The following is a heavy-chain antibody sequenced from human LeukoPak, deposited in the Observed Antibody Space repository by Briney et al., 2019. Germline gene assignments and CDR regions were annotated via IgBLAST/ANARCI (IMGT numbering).Heavy chain of an antibody. CDR3: ARAGDKLGYYYYYGMDV. V-gene: IGHV6-1*01. CDR1: GDSVSSNSAA. Sequence: SQTLSLTCAISGDSVSSNSAAWNWIRQSPSRGLEWLGRTYYRSKWYNDYAVSVKSRITINPDTSKNQFSLQLNSVTPEDTAVYYCARAGDKLGYYYYYGMDVWGQGTTVTVS. CDR2: TYYRSKWYN. J-gene: IGHJ6*02. D-gene: IGHD4-23*01.